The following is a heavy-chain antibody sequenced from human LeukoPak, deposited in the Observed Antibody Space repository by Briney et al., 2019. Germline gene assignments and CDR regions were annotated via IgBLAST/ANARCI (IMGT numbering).Heavy chain of an antibody. V-gene: IGHV4-31*03. D-gene: IGHD4-17*01. CDR1: GGSISSGGYY. J-gene: IGHJ6*02. CDR2: IYYSGST. CDR3: ARGYGDYSFRYYYYGMDV. Sequence: SETLSLTCTVSGGSISSGGYYWSWIRQHPGKGLEWIGYIYYSGSTYYNPSLKSRVTISVDTSKNQFSLKLSSVTAADTAVYYCARGYGDYSFRYYYYGMDVWGQGTTVTVSS.